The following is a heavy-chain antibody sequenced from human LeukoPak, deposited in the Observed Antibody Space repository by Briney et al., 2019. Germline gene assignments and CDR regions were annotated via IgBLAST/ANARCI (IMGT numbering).Heavy chain of an antibody. V-gene: IGHV1-69*05. D-gene: IGHD3-16*01. CDR1: GGTFSSYA. J-gene: IGHJ4*02. CDR2: IIPIFGTA. CDR3: ARDHEVLGLGY. Sequence: SVKVSCKASGGTFSSYAISWVRQAPGQGLEWMGGIIPIFGTANYAQKFQGRVTITTDESTSTAYMELSSLRSEDTALYYCARDHEVLGLGYWGQGTLVTVSS.